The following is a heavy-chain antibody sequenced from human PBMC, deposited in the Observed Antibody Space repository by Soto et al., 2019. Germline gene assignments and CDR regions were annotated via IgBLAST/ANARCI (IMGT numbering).Heavy chain of an antibody. CDR2: IYHSGST. CDR3: ARLSSGWTSYYFDY. D-gene: IGHD6-19*01. CDR1: GGSISSSNW. Sequence: QVQLQESGPGLVKPSGTLSLTCAVSGGSISSSNWWSWVRQPPGKGLEWIGEIYHSGSTNYNPSLQSRVTISVDKSKNQFSLKLSSVTAADTAVYYCARLSSGWTSYYFDYWGQGTLVTVSS. J-gene: IGHJ4*02. V-gene: IGHV4-4*02.